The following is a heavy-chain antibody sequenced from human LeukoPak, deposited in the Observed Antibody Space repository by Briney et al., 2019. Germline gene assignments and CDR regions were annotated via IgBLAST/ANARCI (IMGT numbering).Heavy chain of an antibody. CDR2: ISYDGSNK. J-gene: IGHJ2*01. Sequence: PGGSLRLSCAASGFTFSSYAMHWVRQAPGKGLEWVAVISYDGSNKYYADSVQGRFTISRDNAKNTVYLQMNSLRAEDTAVYYCARVGTGSWYFDLWGRGTLVTFSS. CDR3: ARVGTGSWYFDL. V-gene: IGHV3-30-3*01. D-gene: IGHD3-10*01. CDR1: GFTFSSYA.